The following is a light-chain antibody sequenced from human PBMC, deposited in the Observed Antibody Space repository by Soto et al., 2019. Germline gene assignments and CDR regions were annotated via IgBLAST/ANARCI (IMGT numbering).Light chain of an antibody. CDR3: QQYGNSPLT. J-gene: IGKJ4*01. CDR2: GIS. V-gene: IGKV3-20*01. CDR1: QSVRNNY. Sequence: EIVLTQSPGTLSLSPGERATLSCRASQSVRNNYFAWYQQKPGQAPRLLNYGISSRATGIPDRVIGSGSGTDFTLTITRLEPEDFAVYYCQQYGNSPLTFGGGTKVEIK.